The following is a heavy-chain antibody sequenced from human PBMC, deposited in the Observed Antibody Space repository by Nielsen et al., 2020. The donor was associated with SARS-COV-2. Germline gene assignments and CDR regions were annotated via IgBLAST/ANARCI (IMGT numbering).Heavy chain of an antibody. CDR2: ISGSGGST. CDR1: GFTFSSYW. D-gene: IGHD3-3*01. J-gene: IGHJ1*01. Sequence: GESLKISCAASGFTFSSYWMSWVRQAPGKGLEWVSAISGSGGSTYYADSVKGRFTISRDNSKNTLYLQMNSLRAEDTAVYYCAKVVGYKTIFGVVISPAEYFQHWGQGTLVTVSS. CDR3: AKVVGYKTIFGVVISPAEYFQH. V-gene: IGHV3-23*01.